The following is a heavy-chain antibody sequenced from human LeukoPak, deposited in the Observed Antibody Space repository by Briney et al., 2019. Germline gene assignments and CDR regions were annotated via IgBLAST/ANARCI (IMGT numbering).Heavy chain of an antibody. J-gene: IGHJ5*02. CDR3: AKDQDFWSGNWFDP. CDR1: GFTFSIYA. D-gene: IGHD3-3*01. CDR2: ISGSGSNT. Sequence: GGSLRLSCAASGFTFSIYAMSWVRQAPGKGLEWVSAISGSGSNTYYADSVKGRFTLSRDNSKNTLYLQMDSLRAEDTAIYYCAKDQDFWSGNWFDPWGQGTLVTVSS. V-gene: IGHV3-23*01.